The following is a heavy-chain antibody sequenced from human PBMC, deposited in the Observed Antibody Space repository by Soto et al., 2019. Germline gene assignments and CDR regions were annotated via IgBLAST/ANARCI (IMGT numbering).Heavy chain of an antibody. CDR3: ARMASFYCSGGSCYPTYGMDV. Sequence: QVQLVESGGGVVQPGRSLRLSCAASGFTFSSYAMHWVRQAPGKGLGWVAVISYDGSNNYYADSVKGRFTISRDNSKNTLYLQMNSLRAEDSAVYYCARMASFYCSGGSCYPTYGMDVWGQGTTVTVSS. J-gene: IGHJ6*02. CDR1: GFTFSSYA. V-gene: IGHV3-30-3*01. CDR2: ISYDGSNN. D-gene: IGHD2-15*01.